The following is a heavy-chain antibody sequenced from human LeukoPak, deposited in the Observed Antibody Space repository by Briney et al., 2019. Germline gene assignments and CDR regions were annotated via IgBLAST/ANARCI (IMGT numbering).Heavy chain of an antibody. CDR3: AKDMQLRSFEWLPGGIDY. J-gene: IGHJ4*02. CDR1: GFTFEDYS. Sequence: GGSLRLSCAASGFTFEDYSMHWVRQPPGKGLEWVALISWNGDKIFYGDSVKGGFTISRDNSKNSVYLQIHSLRTEDTALYYCAKDMQLRSFEWLPGGIDYLGQGTLVTVSS. D-gene: IGHD3-3*01. CDR2: ISWNGDKI. V-gene: IGHV3-43*01.